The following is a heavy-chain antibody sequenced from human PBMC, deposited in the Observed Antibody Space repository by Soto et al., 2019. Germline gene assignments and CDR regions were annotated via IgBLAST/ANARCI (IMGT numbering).Heavy chain of an antibody. D-gene: IGHD3-16*01. J-gene: IGHJ6*04. CDR2: VRSKTYDGAA. Sequence: SLRLSCTFSGFTSYDFALTWVRQAPGKGLEWLGLVRSKTYDGAAEYAASVKGRFTISRDESTSTAFLQMNRLKTEDTAVYYCTTEGDLSVFDVWGKGTKCTVAS. CDR3: TTEGDLSVFDV. CDR1: GFTSYDFA. V-gene: IGHV3-49*04.